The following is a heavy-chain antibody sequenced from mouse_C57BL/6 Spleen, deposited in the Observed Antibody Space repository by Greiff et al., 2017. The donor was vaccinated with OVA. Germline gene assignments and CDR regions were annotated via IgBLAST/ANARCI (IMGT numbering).Heavy chain of an antibody. CDR3: ARGRYTYARDD. J-gene: IGHJ4*01. CDR2: IDPNSGGT. V-gene: IGHV1-72*01. CDR1: GYTFTSYW. Sequence: QVQLQQPGAELVKPGASVKLSCKASGYTFTSYWMHWVQQRPGRGLEWIGSIDPNSGGTTYNEKFKSKATLTVAKPSCTAYMQLSSLTAEDGAVYYCARGRYTYARDDWGKGTSVTVSS.